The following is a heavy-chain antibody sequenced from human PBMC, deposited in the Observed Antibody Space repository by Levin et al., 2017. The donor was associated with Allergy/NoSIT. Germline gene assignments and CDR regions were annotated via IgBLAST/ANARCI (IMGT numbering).Heavy chain of an antibody. CDR3: AREGEYGDSYD. CDR1: GGSIRRGGYY. J-gene: IGHJ1*01. Sequence: SETLSLTCTDSGGSIRRGGYYWNWIRQHPGKGLEWIGYIYHSGTTNYNPSFKSRVTISEDRSQNQVSLKLYSVTSADTAVYYCAREGEYGDSYDWGQGILVTVYS. D-gene: IGHD4-17*01. CDR2: IYHSGTT. V-gene: IGHV4-31*03.